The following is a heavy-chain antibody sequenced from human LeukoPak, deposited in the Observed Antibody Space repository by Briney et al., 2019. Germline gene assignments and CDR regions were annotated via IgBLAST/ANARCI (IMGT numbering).Heavy chain of an antibody. CDR1: GFTFSSYS. CDR2: ISSSSSDI. J-gene: IGHJ6*02. D-gene: IGHD3-10*01. V-gene: IGHV3-21*01. CDR3: ARGQLWFGQSLYSSYYGMDV. Sequence: GGSLRLSCAASGFTFSSYSMNWVRQAPGKGLEWVSSISSSSSDIYYADSVKGRFTISRDNAKNALYLQMNSLRAEDTAVYYCARGQLWFGQSLYSSYYGMDVWGQGITVTVSS.